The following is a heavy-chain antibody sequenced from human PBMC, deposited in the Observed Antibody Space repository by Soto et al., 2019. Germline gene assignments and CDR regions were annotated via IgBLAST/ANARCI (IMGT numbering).Heavy chain of an antibody. CDR1: GFSLSTTAEG. D-gene: IGHD6-19*01. CDR3: GRWGYSNGWSDY. V-gene: IGHV2-5*01. J-gene: IGHJ4*02. CDR2: VYWNDEK. Sequence: QITLKESGPTLVKPTQTLTLTCTFSGFSLSTTAEGVGWVRQPPGKALEWLGLVYWNDEKRYSPSLKTRLAITKDDSKNQVVLTMTNMDPADTATYYCGRWGYSNGWSDYWGQGTLVTVSS.